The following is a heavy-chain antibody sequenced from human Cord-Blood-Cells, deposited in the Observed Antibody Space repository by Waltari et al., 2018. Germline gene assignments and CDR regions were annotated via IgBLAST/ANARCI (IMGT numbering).Heavy chain of an antibody. CDR3: ARDPRSYSVRTIGYYYYMDV. Sequence: EVQLVESGGGLVKPGGSLRLSCAASGFTFSSYSMNWVRQAPGKGLEWVSSISSSSYIYYADSVKGRFTISRDNPKNSLYLQMNSLRAEDTAVYYCARDPRSYSVRTIGYYYYMDVWGKGTTVTVSS. J-gene: IGHJ6*03. CDR1: GFTFSSYS. CDR2: ISSSSYI. V-gene: IGHV3-21*01. D-gene: IGHD1-26*01.